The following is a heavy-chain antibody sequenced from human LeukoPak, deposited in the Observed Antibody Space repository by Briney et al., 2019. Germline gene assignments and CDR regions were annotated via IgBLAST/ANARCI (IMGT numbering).Heavy chain of an antibody. D-gene: IGHD6-19*01. CDR1: SASISSYY. J-gene: IGHJ4*02. CDR3: VKHGSGWSFDY. V-gene: IGHV4-59*01. CDR2: IQNTGGT. Sequence: SETLSLTCTVSSASISSYYWGWIRQSPGKGMEWIGYIQNTGGTNYNPSLKSRVSISKDTSKNQFSLQVRSVTAADTAVYYCVKHGSGWSFDYWGQGTLVTVSS.